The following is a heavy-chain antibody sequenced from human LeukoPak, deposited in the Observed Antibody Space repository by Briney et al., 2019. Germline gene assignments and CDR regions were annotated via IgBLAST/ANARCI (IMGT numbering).Heavy chain of an antibody. CDR2: INHNEGS. Sequence: SETLSLTCAVYGGSFSGYYWTWIRQPPGKGLEWIGEINHNEGSRYNPSLKSRVTISVDTSKNQFSLKPSSVTAADTAVYYCARTPNPIHYYGSGSSQYYYYMDVWGKGTTVTVSS. D-gene: IGHD3-10*01. J-gene: IGHJ6*03. V-gene: IGHV4-34*01. CDR1: GGSFSGYY. CDR3: ARTPNPIHYYGSGSSQYYYYMDV.